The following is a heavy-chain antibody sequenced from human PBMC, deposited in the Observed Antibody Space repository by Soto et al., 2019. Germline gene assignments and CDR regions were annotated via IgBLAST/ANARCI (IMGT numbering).Heavy chain of an antibody. D-gene: IGHD1-26*01. J-gene: IGHJ6*02. Sequence: GESLKISCKGSGYSFTSYWISWVRQMPGKGLEWMGKIDPSDSYTNYSPSFQGHVTISTDKSISTAYLQWSSLKASDTAMYYCARSSGSYYGYYYGMDVWGQGTTVTVSS. CDR1: GYSFTSYW. CDR2: IDPSDSYT. V-gene: IGHV5-10-1*01. CDR3: ARSSGSYYGYYYGMDV.